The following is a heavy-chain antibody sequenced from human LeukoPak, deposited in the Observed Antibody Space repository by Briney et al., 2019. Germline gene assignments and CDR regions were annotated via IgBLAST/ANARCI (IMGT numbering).Heavy chain of an antibody. CDR3: ARDRATVTTSDAFDI. J-gene: IGHJ3*02. CDR2: ISISGSTI. V-gene: IGHV3-48*02. CDR1: GFTFSSYS. Sequence: GGSLRLSCAASGFTFSSYSMNWVRQAPGLGLEWVSYISISGSTICYADSVEGRFTISRDNAKNSLYLQMNSLRDEDTAVYYCARDRATVTTSDAFDIWGRGTVVTVSS. D-gene: IGHD4-17*01.